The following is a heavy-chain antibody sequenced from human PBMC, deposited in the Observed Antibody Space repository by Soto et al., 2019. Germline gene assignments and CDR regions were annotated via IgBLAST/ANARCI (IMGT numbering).Heavy chain of an antibody. CDR1: GFTISNSY. CDR3: ARATRYFGSFDY. V-gene: IGHV3-53*01. D-gene: IGHD2-2*01. Sequence: GGSLRLSCAASGFTISNSYMTWVRQAPGKGLEWVSVIYTGGSAYYADSVKGRSTISRDASKNTLYLQVNSLRAEDTAVYYCARATRYFGSFDYWGQGIQVTVSS. CDR2: IYTGGSA. J-gene: IGHJ4*02.